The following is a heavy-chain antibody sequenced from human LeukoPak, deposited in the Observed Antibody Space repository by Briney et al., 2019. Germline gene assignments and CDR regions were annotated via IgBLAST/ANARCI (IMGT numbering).Heavy chain of an antibody. J-gene: IGHJ4*02. V-gene: IGHV3-74*01. CDR3: ARSDSSAYGNY. D-gene: IGHD3-22*01. Sequence: PGGSLRLSCAASGFTFSRYWMHWVRQAPGKGLVWVSRINSDGSSTNYADSVKGRFTISRDNAKNTLYLQMNSLRDEDTAVYYCARSDSSAYGNYWGQGTLVSVSS. CDR1: GFTFSRYW. CDR2: INSDGSST.